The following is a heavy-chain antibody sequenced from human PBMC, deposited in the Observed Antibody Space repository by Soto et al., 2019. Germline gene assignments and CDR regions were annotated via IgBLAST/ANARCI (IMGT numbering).Heavy chain of an antibody. D-gene: IGHD3-3*01. CDR1: GFTFSSYV. V-gene: IGHV3-30*18. CDR3: AKRGDFWSGYQAIYYSYGMDV. J-gene: IGHJ6*02. Sequence: PGGSLRLSCAASGFTFSSYVMHWVRQAPGKGLEWVALISYDGSNKYYADSVKGRFTISRDNSKNKLYLQMYSLRAEDTAIYYCAKRGDFWSGYQAIYYSYGMDVWGQGTTVTVSS. CDR2: ISYDGSNK.